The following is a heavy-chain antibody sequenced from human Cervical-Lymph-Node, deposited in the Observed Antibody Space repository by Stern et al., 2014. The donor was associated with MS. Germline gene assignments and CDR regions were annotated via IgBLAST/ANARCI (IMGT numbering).Heavy chain of an antibody. CDR1: GGSIRTFS. V-gene: IGHV4-59*01. D-gene: IGHD4-23*01. CDR3: ARHSVGVKDFDS. CDR2: VYYNGST. Sequence: QVQLQESGPGLVKPSETLSLTCTVSGGSIRTFSWSWIRQPPGRGLEWIGCVYYNGSTTHNPSLKSRVTMSVDTSKSQLSLRLHSVTAADTAVYYCARHSVGVKDFDSWGHGTLVTVSS. J-gene: IGHJ4*01.